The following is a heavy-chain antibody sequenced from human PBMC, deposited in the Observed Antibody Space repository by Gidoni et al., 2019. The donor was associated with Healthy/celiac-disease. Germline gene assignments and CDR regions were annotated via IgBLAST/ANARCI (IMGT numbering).Heavy chain of an antibody. CDR1: GFTVSSNY. Sequence: EVQLVESGGGLIPPGGSLRLSCPASGFTVSSNYMSWVRQAPGKGLEWVSVIYSGGSTYYADSVKGRFTISRDNSKNTLYLQMNSLRAEDTAVYYCARTDYGDYWYFDLWGRGTLVTVSS. CDR3: ARTDYGDYWYFDL. CDR2: IYSGGST. J-gene: IGHJ2*01. D-gene: IGHD4-17*01. V-gene: IGHV3-53*01.